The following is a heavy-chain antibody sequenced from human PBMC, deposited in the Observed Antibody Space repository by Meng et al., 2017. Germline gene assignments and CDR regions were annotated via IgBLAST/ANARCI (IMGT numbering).Heavy chain of an antibody. CDR2: ISAYNGNT. D-gene: IGHD6-6*01. J-gene: IGHJ4*02. Sequence: VQLVQPGAEVKKPGASVKVSCKASGYTFTSYGISWVRQAPGQGLEWMGWISAYNGNTNYAQKLQGRVTMTTDTSTSTAYMELRSLRSDDTAVYYCARLLRPYSSSSNFDYWGQGTLVTVSS. CDR1: GYTFTSYG. CDR3: ARLLRPYSSSSNFDY. V-gene: IGHV1-18*01.